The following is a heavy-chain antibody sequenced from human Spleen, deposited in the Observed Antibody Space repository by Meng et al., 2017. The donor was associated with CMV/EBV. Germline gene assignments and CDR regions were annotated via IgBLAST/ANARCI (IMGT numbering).Heavy chain of an antibody. D-gene: IGHD3-10*01. J-gene: IGHJ4*02. CDR1: GFTFSSHA. CDR2: ISGSGTST. V-gene: IGHV3-23*01. CDR3: ARDRYYGSGTYYY. Sequence: CATSGFTFSSHAMNWVRQAPGKGLEWVSGISGSGTSTDYVDSVKGRFTISRDNSKKTLYLQMNSLRDEDTAIYYCARDRYYGSGTYYYWGQGTLVTVSS.